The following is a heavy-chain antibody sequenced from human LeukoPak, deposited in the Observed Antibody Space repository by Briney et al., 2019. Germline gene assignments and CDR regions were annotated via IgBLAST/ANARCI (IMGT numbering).Heavy chain of an antibody. J-gene: IGHJ3*02. CDR1: GFTFSSYW. CDR3: ARAKPPLYYYDSRLGLLDI. CDR2: IKQDGSEK. Sequence: QPGGSLRLSCAASGFTFSSYWMSWVRQAPGKGLEWVANIKQDGSEKYYVDSVKGRFTISRDNAKNSLYLQMNSLRAEDTAVYYCARAKPPLYYYDSRLGLLDIWGQGTMVTVSS. V-gene: IGHV3-7*01. D-gene: IGHD3-22*01.